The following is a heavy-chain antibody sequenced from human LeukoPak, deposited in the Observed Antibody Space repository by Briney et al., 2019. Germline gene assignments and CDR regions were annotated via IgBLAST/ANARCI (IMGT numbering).Heavy chain of an antibody. J-gene: IGHJ4*02. Sequence: GGSLRLSCAASGFTFSSYAMSRVRQAPGKGLEWVSTISGSGGSTYYADSVKGRFTISRDNSKNTLYPHMNSLLAEDSAVHYCAKGNIYCSTTSCFFHYWGQGTLVTVSS. CDR3: AKGNIYCSTTSCFFHY. D-gene: IGHD2-2*01. CDR1: GFTFSSYA. CDR2: ISGSGGST. V-gene: IGHV3-23*01.